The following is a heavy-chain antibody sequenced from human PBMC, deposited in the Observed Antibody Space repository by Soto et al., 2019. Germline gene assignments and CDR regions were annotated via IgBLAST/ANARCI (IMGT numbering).Heavy chain of an antibody. J-gene: IGHJ5*02. D-gene: IGHD3-22*01. CDR1: RYSFTGHY. Sequence: ASVKVSCKASRYSFTGHYMQWVRQAPGQGLEWMGWIDPKSGATKNAQKFQGRVSMTTDTSINTAYMYLSGLTSDDTAVYYCARDYDKSGYDYFDPWGQGTLVTVSS. V-gene: IGHV1-2*02. CDR2: IDPKSGAT. CDR3: ARDYDKSGYDYFDP.